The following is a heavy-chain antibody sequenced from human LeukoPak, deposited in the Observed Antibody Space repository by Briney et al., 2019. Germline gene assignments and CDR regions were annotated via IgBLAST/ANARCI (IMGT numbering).Heavy chain of an antibody. D-gene: IGHD5-18*01. V-gene: IGHV4-39*01. CDR2: IFYSGTT. CDR1: GGSIGGGSYY. J-gene: IGHJ4*02. CDR3: ARGRIQLSLVHV. Sequence: PSETLSLTCTVSGGSIGGGSYYWGWIRQPPGKGLEWIGNIFYSGTTYYNPSLKSRVTISVDTSKNQFSLRLSSVTAADTAVYYCARGRIQLSLVHVWGQGTLVTVSS.